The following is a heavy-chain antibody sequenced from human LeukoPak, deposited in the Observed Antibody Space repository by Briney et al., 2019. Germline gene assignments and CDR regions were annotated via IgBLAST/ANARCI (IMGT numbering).Heavy chain of an antibody. Sequence: GGSLRLSCAASGFTFSSYSMNWVRQAPGKGLEWVSSISSSSSYIYYAGSVKGRFTISRDNAKNSLYLQMNSLRAEDTAVYYCASHGYSYGYRVDYWGQGTLVTVSS. V-gene: IGHV3-21*01. CDR1: GFTFSSYS. CDR2: ISSSSSYI. J-gene: IGHJ4*02. D-gene: IGHD5-18*01. CDR3: ASHGYSYGYRVDY.